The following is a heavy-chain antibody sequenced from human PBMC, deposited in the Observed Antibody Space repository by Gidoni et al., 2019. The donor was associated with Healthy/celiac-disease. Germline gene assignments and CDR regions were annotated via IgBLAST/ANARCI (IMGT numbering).Heavy chain of an antibody. Sequence: EVQLVASGGGLVQPGGSLKLDCEASGFPFSGSAMHWVRPASGKGLEWVGLIRSKANSYATAYASSVKGRFTISRDYSKNTAYLQMNSLKTEDTAVYYFTRPSERAAPVWGQGTTVTVSS. CDR3: TRPSERAAPV. CDR1: GFPFSGSA. J-gene: IGHJ6*02. D-gene: IGHD6-6*01. CDR2: IRSKANSYAT. V-gene: IGHV3-73*02.